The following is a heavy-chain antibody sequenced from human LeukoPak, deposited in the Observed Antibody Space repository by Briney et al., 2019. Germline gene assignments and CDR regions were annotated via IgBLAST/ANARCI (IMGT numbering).Heavy chain of an antibody. V-gene: IGHV1-2*02. D-gene: IGHD5-24*01. CDR2: INPNSGGT. CDR1: GYTFTGYY. CDR3: AREMATITAEYFQH. Sequence: ASVKVSCKASGYTFTGYYMHWMRQAPGQGHEWMGWINPNSGGTNYAQKFQGRVTMTRDTSISTAYMELSRLRSDDTAVYYCAREMATITAEYFQHWGQGTLVTVSS. J-gene: IGHJ1*01.